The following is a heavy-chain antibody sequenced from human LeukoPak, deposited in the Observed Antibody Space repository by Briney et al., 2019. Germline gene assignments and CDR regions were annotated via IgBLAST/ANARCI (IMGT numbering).Heavy chain of an antibody. J-gene: IGHJ3*02. D-gene: IGHD3-22*01. CDR3: ARAPFTYDSSGDSFDI. V-gene: IGHV3-66*01. CDR1: GFTVSSNY. CDR2: IYSGGST. Sequence: GGSLRLSCAASGFTVSSNYTSWVRHPHRNWLEWDSFIYSGGSTYYADSVKGRFTVSRDNSKNTLYLQMSCLSAEDTAVYYCARAPFTYDSSGDSFDIWGQGTMVTVSS.